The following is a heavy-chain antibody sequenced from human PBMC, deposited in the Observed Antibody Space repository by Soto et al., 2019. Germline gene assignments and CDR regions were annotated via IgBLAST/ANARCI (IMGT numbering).Heavy chain of an antibody. J-gene: IGHJ4*02. CDR3: ARLTRGVYDLDRLWEKFDY. CDR2: IYWDDDK. CDR1: GFSLSTNGMG. Sequence: QITVKESGLTLVKPTQTLTLTCTFSGFSLSTNGMGVGWIRQSPGKALEWLALIYWDDDKRYSPSPRSRLTITQNTSKNPVDLTMTNMDPVDTATYYLARLTRGVYDLDRLWEKFDYWGQGTLVTVSS. D-gene: IGHD5-12*01. V-gene: IGHV2-5*02.